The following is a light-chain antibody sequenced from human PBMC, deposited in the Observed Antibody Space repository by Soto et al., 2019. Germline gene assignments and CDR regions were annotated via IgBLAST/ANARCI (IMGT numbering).Light chain of an antibody. J-gene: IGKJ4*01. CDR3: QQRRHWPLT. V-gene: IGKV3-11*01. CDR2: AAS. Sequence: ENVLTQSPATLSLSPGERATLSCSASRNVSSYLAWYQHKPGQLPRLLIYAASERAIGIPARFSGSGSGTDFSLTISRLDPEDSAIYYCQQRRHWPLTFGGGTKVEIK. CDR1: RNVSSY.